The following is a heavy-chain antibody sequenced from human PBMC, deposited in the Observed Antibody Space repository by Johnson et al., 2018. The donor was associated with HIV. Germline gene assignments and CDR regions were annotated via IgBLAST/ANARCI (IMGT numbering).Heavy chain of an antibody. D-gene: IGHD4-11*01. J-gene: IGHJ3*02. CDR1: GSTFSSHG. CDR2: IRYDGSTK. Sequence: QVQLVESGGGVVQPGRSLRLSCAASGSTFSSHGMHWVRQAPGKGPEWVAVIRYDGSTKYYADSVKGRFTISRDNSKNTLYLQMNSQRVEDTAVYYCAKSDYRLAFDIWGQGTMVTVSS. V-gene: IGHV3-33*06. CDR3: AKSDYRLAFDI.